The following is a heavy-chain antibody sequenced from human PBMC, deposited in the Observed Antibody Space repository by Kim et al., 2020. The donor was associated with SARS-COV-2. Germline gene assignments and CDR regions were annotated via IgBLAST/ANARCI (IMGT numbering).Heavy chain of an antibody. Sequence: PSLKRRVTISVDTSKNQCSRKLSSVTAADTAVYYCAKGGSGWFDDYYMDVWGKGTTVTVSS. D-gene: IGHD6-19*01. V-gene: IGHV4-39*01. J-gene: IGHJ6*03. CDR3: AKGGSGWFDDYYMDV.